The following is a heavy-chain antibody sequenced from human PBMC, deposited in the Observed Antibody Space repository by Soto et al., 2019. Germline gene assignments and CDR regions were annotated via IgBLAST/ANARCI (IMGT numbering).Heavy chain of an antibody. J-gene: IGHJ4*02. CDR3: ARDHLYSSSSLGY. V-gene: IGHV3-30*04. D-gene: IGHD6-6*01. Sequence: QVQLVESGGGVVQPGRSLRLSCTASGFTFSNFAMHWVRQAPGKGLEWLAVISYDGSKEYYAESVEGRFTVSRDNSKNSLWLEMNSLRVDDTAVYYCARDHLYSSSSLGYWGQGTLLTVSS. CDR1: GFTFSNFA. CDR2: ISYDGSKE.